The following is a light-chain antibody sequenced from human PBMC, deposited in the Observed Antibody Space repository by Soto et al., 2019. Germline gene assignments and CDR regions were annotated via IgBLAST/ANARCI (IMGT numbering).Light chain of an antibody. CDR3: QQSFSTPRT. V-gene: IGKV1-39*01. CDR2: AAS. Sequence: IPLTHSPSSLSASLGYRFTITCGSSQGIRNDLGWYQQKPGRAPKILIYAASSLQSGVPSRFSGSGSGTDFTLTISSLQPEDFGTYYCQQSFSTPRTFGQGTKVDTK. CDR1: QGIRND. J-gene: IGKJ1*01.